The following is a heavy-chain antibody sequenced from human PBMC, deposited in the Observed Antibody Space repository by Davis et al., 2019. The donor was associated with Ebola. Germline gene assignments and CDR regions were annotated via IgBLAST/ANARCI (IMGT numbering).Heavy chain of an antibody. V-gene: IGHV3-73*01. J-gene: IGHJ4*02. CDR2: IRSKANSYAT. D-gene: IGHD1-26*01. CDR1: GFTFSGSA. Sequence: PGGSLRLSCAASGFTFSGSAMHWVRQASGKGLGWVGRIRSKANSYATAYAASVKGRFTISRDDSKNTAYLQMNSLKTEDTAVYYCTRGRWELLIWGQGTLVTVSS. CDR3: TRGRWELLI.